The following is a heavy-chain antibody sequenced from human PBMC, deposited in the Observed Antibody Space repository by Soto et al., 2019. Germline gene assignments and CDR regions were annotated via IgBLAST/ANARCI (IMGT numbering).Heavy chain of an antibody. CDR3: ARGGALIAAAHRGSDY. J-gene: IGHJ4*02. CDR2: ISAYNGNT. Sequence: ASVKVSCKASGYTFTSYGISWVRQAPGQGLEWMGWISAYNGNTNYAQKLQGRVTMTTDTSTSTAYMELRSLRSDDTAGYYCARGGALIAAAHRGSDYWGQGTLVTSSS. CDR1: GYTFTSYG. V-gene: IGHV1-18*01. D-gene: IGHD6-13*01.